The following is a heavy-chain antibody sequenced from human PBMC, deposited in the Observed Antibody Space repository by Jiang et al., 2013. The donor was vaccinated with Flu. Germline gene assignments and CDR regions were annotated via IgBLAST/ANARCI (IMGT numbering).Heavy chain of an antibody. CDR3: ARNDQQYYYVFQH. CDR2: INPNSGGT. Sequence: EWMGWINPNSGGTNYAQKFQGRVTMTRNTSISTAYMELSSLRSEDTAVYYCARNDQQYYYVFQHWGQGTLVTVSS. V-gene: IGHV1-8*01. J-gene: IGHJ1*01. D-gene: IGHD3-10*02.